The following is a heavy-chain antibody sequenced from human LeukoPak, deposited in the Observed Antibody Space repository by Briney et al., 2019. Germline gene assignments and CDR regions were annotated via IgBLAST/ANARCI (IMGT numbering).Heavy chain of an antibody. J-gene: IGHJ4*02. D-gene: IGHD1-26*01. CDR3: AKHSGSQYYFDY. Sequence: GGSLRLSCAASGFTFSSYAMSWVRQAPGKGLEWVSAISGSGGSTYYADSVKGRFTISRDNSENTLYLQMNSLRAEDTAVYYCAKHSGSQYYFDYWGQGTLVTVSS. CDR2: ISGSGGST. V-gene: IGHV3-23*01. CDR1: GFTFSSYA.